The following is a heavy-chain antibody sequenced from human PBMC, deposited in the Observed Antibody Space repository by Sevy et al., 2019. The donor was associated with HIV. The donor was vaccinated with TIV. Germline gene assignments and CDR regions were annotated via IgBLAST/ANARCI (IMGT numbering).Heavy chain of an antibody. CDR2: IYYSGRT. D-gene: IGHD4-17*01. V-gene: IGHV4-39*01. CDR1: GGSISSSSYY. Sequence: SETLSLTCTVSGGSISSSSYYWDWIRQPPWKGLEWIGNIYYSGRTSYNPSLKSRVTISVDTSKKKFSLRLSSVTAADTAVYYCARLKYGDYSNWFDPWGQGTLVTVSS. J-gene: IGHJ5*02. CDR3: ARLKYGDYSNWFDP.